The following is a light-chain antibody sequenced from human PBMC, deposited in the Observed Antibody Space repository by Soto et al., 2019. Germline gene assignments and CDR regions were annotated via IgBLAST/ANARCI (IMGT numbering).Light chain of an antibody. CDR3: QQRTHWPPT. J-gene: IGKJ2*01. CDR1: RSISNY. CDR2: DAS. Sequence: EVVLTQSPATLSLSPGERATLSCRASRSISNYLAWYQQKPGQAPRLLIYDASNRATGVPDRFSGRGSGTDFTLTISSLEPEDIAVYYCQQRTHWPPTFGQGTKLEIK. V-gene: IGKV3-11*01.